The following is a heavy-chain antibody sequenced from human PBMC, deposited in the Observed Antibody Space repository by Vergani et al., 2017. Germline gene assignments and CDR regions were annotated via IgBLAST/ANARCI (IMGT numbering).Heavy chain of an antibody. CDR1: GFAFGGYG. CDR3: AKQYFVSGNYLFDY. J-gene: IGHJ4*02. Sequence: VQLVESGGGLVKRGGSLRLSCAASGFAFGGYGMHWVRQAPGKGLEWVASISFDGNKKDYTDSVKGRFTISRDNSKNMLFLQMNNLRTEDTAIYYCAKQYFVSGNYLFDYWGQGTLVTVSS. CDR2: ISFDGNKK. D-gene: IGHD3-10*01. V-gene: IGHV3-30*18.